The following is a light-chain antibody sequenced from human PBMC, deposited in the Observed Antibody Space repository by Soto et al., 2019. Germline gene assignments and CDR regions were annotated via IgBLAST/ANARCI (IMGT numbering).Light chain of an antibody. CDR3: SSFTSSTAVV. V-gene: IGLV2-8*01. CDR1: SSDVGGSNF. J-gene: IGLJ2*01. CDR2: EVS. Sequence: QSALTQPPSASGSPGQSVTISCTGTSSDVGGSNFVSWYQQHPGKAPKLMIYEVSKRPSGVPARFSGSKSGNTASLTISGLQAEDEADYYCSSFTSSTAVVFGGGTKLTVL.